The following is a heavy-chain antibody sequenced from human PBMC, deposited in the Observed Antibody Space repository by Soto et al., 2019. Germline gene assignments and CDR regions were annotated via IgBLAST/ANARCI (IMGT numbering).Heavy chain of an antibody. J-gene: IGHJ5*02. CDR3: ARNPRRITIFGVVTTNWSDP. V-gene: IGHV4-4*02. Sequence: SETLSLTCAVSGGSISSSNWWSWVRQPPGKGLEWIGEIYHSGSTNYNPSLKSRVTISVDKSKNQFSLKLSSVTAADTAVYYCARNPRRITIFGVVTTNWSDPWGQGTLVTVSS. CDR2: IYHSGST. D-gene: IGHD3-3*01. CDR1: GGSISSSNW.